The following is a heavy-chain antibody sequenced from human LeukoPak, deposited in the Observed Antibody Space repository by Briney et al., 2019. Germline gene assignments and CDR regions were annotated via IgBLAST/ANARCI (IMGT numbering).Heavy chain of an antibody. V-gene: IGHV3-9*01. CDR2: ISWNSGSI. CDR1: GFTFDDYA. J-gene: IGHJ4*02. Sequence: PGGSLRLSCAASGFTFDDYAMHWVRQAPGKGLEWVSGISWNSGSIGYADSVKGRFTISRDNAKNSLYLQMNSLRAEDTALYYCAKFSYYYDSSGAYFDYWGQGTLVTVSS. CDR3: AKFSYYYDSSGAYFDY. D-gene: IGHD3-22*01.